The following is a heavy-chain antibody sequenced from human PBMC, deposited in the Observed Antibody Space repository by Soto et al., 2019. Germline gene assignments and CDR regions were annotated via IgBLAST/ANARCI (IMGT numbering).Heavy chain of an antibody. CDR1: GYTFTGYY. CDR2: INPNSGGT. J-gene: IGHJ5*02. Sequence: QVQLVQSGAEVKKPGASVKVSCKASGYTFTGYYMHWVRQAPGQGLEWMGWINPNSGGTNYAQKFQGRVTMTRDTSISTAYMERSRLRSDDTAVYYCASGYCSGGSCYSPRANNWFDPWGQGTLVTVSS. V-gene: IGHV1-2*02. CDR3: ASGYCSGGSCYSPRANNWFDP. D-gene: IGHD2-15*01.